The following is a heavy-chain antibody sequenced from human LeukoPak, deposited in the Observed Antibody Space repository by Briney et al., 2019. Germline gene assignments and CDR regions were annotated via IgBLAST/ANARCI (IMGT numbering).Heavy chain of an antibody. CDR2: ISVYNGVT. J-gene: IGHJ4*02. CDR1: GYTFANYG. D-gene: IGHD3-22*01. Sequence: ASVKVSCKASGYTFANYGIGWVRQAPGQGLEWMGWISVYNGVTNHAQKVRGRVTMTTDTSTNTAYMELGSLRSDDTAVYYCARSASSSGYYLPFDYWGQGSPVTVSA. CDR3: ARSASSSGYYLPFDY. V-gene: IGHV1-18*01.